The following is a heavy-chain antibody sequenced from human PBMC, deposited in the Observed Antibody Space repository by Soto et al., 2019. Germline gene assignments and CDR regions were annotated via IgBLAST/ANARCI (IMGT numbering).Heavy chain of an antibody. J-gene: IGHJ4*02. D-gene: IGHD2-2*01. CDR2: ISYDGSNK. CDR1: GFTFSSYA. Sequence: GGSLRLSCAASGFTFSSYAMHWVRQAPGKGLEWVAVISYDGSNKYYADSVKGRYTISRDNSKNTLYLQMNSLRAEDTAVYYCARFCISTSCYASFDYWGQGT. V-gene: IGHV3-30-3*01. CDR3: ARFCISTSCYASFDY.